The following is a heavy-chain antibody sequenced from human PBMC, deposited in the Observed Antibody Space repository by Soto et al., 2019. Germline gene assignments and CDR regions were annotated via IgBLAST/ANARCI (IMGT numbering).Heavy chain of an antibody. CDR3: AGDYVMGSWYAFDI. Sequence: QVQLVQSGAEVKKPGSSVKVSCKASGGTFSSYAISWVRQAPGQGLEWMGGINPIFGTANYAQKFQGRVTISAEESTSTAYMELSSLRSEDTAVDYCAGDYVMGSWYAFDIWGQGTMVTVSS. V-gene: IGHV1-69*12. CDR2: INPIFGTA. D-gene: IGHD6-13*01. CDR1: GGTFSSYA. J-gene: IGHJ3*02.